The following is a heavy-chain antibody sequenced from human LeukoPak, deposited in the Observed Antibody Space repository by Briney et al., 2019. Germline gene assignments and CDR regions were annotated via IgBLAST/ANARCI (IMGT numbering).Heavy chain of an antibody. J-gene: IGHJ6*03. CDR3: SRGNSPYPMDV. Sequence: GASVKVSCKTSGYTFTNYGISWVRQAPGQGLEWMGWISTYNGNTNYAQNLQGRVTMTTDTSTSTAYMELRSLRSDDTAVYYCSRGNSPYPMDVWGKGTTVTISS. V-gene: IGHV1-18*01. D-gene: IGHD2/OR15-2a*01. CDR1: GYTFTNYG. CDR2: ISTYNGNT.